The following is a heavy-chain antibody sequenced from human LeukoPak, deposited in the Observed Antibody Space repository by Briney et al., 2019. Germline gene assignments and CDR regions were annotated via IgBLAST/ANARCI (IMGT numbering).Heavy chain of an antibody. J-gene: IGHJ4*02. CDR1: GGSISSHY. D-gene: IGHD3-9*01. Sequence: SETLSLTCTVSGGSISSHYWSWIRRPPGKGQEWIGYIYYSGSTNYNPSLKSRVTISVDTSKNQFSLKLSSVTAADTAVYYCARVPPGDILTGYYTGFDYWGQGTLVTVSS. CDR2: IYYSGST. V-gene: IGHV4-59*11. CDR3: ARVPPGDILTGYYTGFDY.